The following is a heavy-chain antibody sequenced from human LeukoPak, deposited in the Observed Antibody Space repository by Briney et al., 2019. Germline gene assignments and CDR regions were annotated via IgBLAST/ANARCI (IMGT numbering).Heavy chain of an antibody. Sequence: GRSLRLSCAASGFTFDDYAMHWVRQAPGKGLEWVSGISWNSGSIGYVDSVKGRFTISRDNAKNSLYLRMNGLRAEDTAIYYCARSDIWGQGTMVIVSS. V-gene: IGHV3-9*01. CDR3: ARSDI. CDR1: GFTFDDYA. CDR2: ISWNSGSI. J-gene: IGHJ3*02. D-gene: IGHD5-24*01.